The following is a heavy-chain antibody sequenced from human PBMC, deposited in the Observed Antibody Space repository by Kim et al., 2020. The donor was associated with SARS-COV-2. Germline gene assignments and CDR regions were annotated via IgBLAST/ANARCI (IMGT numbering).Heavy chain of an antibody. CDR1: GFTLSSYG. D-gene: IGHD1-26*01. CDR3: AKEAVGRTKSWFDS. J-gene: IGHJ5*01. Sequence: GSLRLSCAASGFTLSSYGMNWARQAPGKGLERVSRISNSGSTNHADSVNGRFTISRDNSKNTLYLQMSSLRGEDTAVYYCAKEAVGRTKSWFDSWGQGTLVTVSS. CDR2: ISNSGST. V-gene: IGHV3-23*01.